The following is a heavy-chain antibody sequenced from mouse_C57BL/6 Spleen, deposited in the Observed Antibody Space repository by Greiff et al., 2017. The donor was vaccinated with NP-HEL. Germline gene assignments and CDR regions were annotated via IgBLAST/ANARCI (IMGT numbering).Heavy chain of an antibody. J-gene: IGHJ1*03. CDR2: IHPNSGST. Sequence: VQLQQSGAELVKPGASVKLSCKASGYTFTSYWMHWVKQRPGQGLAWIGMIHPNSGSTNYNEKFKSKATLTVDKSSSTAYMQLSSLTSEDSAVYYCARRYYGSSYDWYFDVWGTGTTVTVSS. CDR3: ARRYYGSSYDWYFDV. V-gene: IGHV1-64*01. CDR1: GYTFTSYW. D-gene: IGHD1-1*01.